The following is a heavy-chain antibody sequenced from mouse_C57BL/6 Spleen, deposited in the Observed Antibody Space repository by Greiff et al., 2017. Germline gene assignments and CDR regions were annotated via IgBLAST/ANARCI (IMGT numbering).Heavy chain of an antibody. D-gene: IGHD1-1*01. V-gene: IGHV1-82*01. CDR3: ARGDYGSYFDY. CDR1: GYAFSSYW. Sequence: VQLQQSGAELVKPGASVKISCKASGYAFSSYWLNWVKQRPGKGLEWIGRIYPGDGDTNYNGKFKGKATLTADKSSSTAYMQLSSLTSEDSAVYFCARGDYGSYFDYWGQGTTLTVSS. J-gene: IGHJ2*01. CDR2: IYPGDGDT.